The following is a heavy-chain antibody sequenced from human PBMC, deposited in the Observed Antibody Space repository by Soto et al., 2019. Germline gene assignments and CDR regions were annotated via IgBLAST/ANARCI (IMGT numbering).Heavy chain of an antibody. V-gene: IGHV5-10-1*01. CDR2: IDPSDSYT. CDR1: GYSFANYW. CDR3: ATRTYSSSSRPNYYYYYGMDV. J-gene: IGHJ6*02. D-gene: IGHD6-6*01. Sequence: PGESLKISCKGSGYSFANYWISWVRQMPGKGLEWMGRIDPSDSYTNYSPSFQGHVTISADKSISTAYLQWSSLKASDTAMYYCATRTYSSSSRPNYYYYYGMDVWGQGTTVTVSS.